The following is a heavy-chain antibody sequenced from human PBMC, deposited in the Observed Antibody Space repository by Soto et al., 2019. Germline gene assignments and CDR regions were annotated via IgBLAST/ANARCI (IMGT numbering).Heavy chain of an antibody. J-gene: IGHJ5*02. CDR2: IYWDDAK. CDR3: AYAYDFLSGTNWFDP. V-gene: IGHV2-5*02. Sequence: QITLKESGPTLVKPTQTLTLTCTFSGFSLSTSGVGVVWIRQPPGKALEWLALIYWDDAKRYSPSLRSRLTNTKDTSKTQVVLTMTNMGPMDTGTYYCAYAYDFLSGTNWFDPWGPGTLVTVSS. CDR1: GFSLSTSGVG. D-gene: IGHD3-3*01.